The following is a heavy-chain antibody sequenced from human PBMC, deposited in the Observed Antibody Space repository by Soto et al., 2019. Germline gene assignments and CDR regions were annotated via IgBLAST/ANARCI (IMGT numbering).Heavy chain of an antibody. V-gene: IGHV3-23*01. CDR1: GFTFSSYA. J-gene: IGHJ6*02. CDR3: LVVPAAIYYYYYGMDV. D-gene: IGHD2-2*02. Sequence: EVQLLESGGGLVQPGGSLRLPCAASGFTFSSYAMSWVRQAPGKGLEWVSAISGSGGSTYYADSVKGRFTISRDNSKNTLYLQMNSLRAEDTAVYYCLVVPAAIYYYYYGMDVWGQGTTVTVSS. CDR2: ISGSGGST.